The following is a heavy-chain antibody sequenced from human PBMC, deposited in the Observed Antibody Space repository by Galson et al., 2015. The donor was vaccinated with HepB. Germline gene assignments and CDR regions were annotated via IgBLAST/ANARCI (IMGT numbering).Heavy chain of an antibody. CDR3: ARDKSVAGTYWYFDL. Sequence: SLRLSCAASGCSFSRHATHWVRQAPGKGLEWVAVISTDGQDRFYADSVKGRFTISRDNPKNTLYLQMSSLRAEDTAVYYCARDKSVAGTYWYFDLWGRGTLVTVSS. J-gene: IGHJ2*01. V-gene: IGHV3-30*03. CDR1: GCSFSRHA. D-gene: IGHD6-19*01. CDR2: ISTDGQDR.